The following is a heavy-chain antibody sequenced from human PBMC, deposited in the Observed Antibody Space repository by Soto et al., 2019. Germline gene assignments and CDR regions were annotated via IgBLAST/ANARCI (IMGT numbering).Heavy chain of an antibody. Sequence: SETLSLTCTVSGGSINSYYWSWIRQPPGKGLEWIGYIYFSGSTNYNPSLKSRVTISIDTSKNQFSLKLSSVTAADTAVYYCARANRVYAVVWGQGTLVTVSS. CDR1: GGSINSYY. D-gene: IGHD2-2*01. V-gene: IGHV4-59*12. J-gene: IGHJ4*02. CDR2: IYFSGST. CDR3: ARANRVYAVV.